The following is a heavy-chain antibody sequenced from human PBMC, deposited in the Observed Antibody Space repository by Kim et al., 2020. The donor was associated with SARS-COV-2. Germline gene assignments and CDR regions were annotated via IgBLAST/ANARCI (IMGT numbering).Heavy chain of an antibody. J-gene: IGHJ5*02. V-gene: IGHV3-23*01. Sequence: GGSLRLSCAASGFTFSSYAMSWVRQAPGKGLEWVSAISGSGGSTYYADSVKGRFTISRDNSKNTLYLQMNSLRAEDTAVYYCAKVGYSSSWYGWFDPWGQGTLVTVSS. CDR1: GFTFSSYA. D-gene: IGHD6-13*01. CDR3: AKVGYSSSWYGWFDP. CDR2: ISGSGGST.